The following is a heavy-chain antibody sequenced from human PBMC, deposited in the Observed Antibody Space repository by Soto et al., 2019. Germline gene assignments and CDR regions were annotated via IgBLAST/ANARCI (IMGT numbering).Heavy chain of an antibody. CDR1: GYSISRGCE. CDR3: ASMKIVDAAMVTFYYLDY. CDR2: IYHSGST. J-gene: IGHJ4*02. V-gene: IGHV4-38-2*02. Sequence: SATQSLSCTVSGYSISRGCEGGWCRQPPGQGQEWIGSIYHSGSTYYNPSLKSRVTVSVDTSKNQFSLKLSSVTAADTAVYYCASMKIVDAAMVTFYYLDYWGQGPLVPVSS. D-gene: IGHD5-18*01.